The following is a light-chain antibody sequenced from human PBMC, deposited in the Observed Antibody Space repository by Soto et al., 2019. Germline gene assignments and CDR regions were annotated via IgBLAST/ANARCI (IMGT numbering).Light chain of an antibody. CDR2: GAS. V-gene: IGKV3-15*01. CDR3: QQHNNWPLFT. Sequence: EIVMTQSPATLSVSPGERATLSCRSSESVSSNLAWYQQKPGQAPRLLIYGASTRATGIPARFSGSGSGTEFTLTISSLQSEDFAVYYCQQHNNWPLFTFGRGTKVDIK. CDR1: ESVSSN. J-gene: IGKJ4*01.